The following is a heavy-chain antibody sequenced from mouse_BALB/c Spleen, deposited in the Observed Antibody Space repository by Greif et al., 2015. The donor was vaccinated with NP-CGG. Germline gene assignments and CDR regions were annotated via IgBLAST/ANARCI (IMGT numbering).Heavy chain of an antibody. J-gene: IGHJ2*01. V-gene: IGHV14-3*02. D-gene: IGHD1-1*01. CDR2: IDPANGNT. Sequence: EVQLQQSGAELVKPGASVKLSCTASGFNIKDTYMHWVKQRPEQGLEWIGRIDPANGNTKYDPKFQGKATITADTSSNTAYLQLSSLTSEDTAVYYCARREVITFFFDYWGQGTTLTVSS. CDR1: GFNIKDTY. CDR3: ARREVITFFFDY.